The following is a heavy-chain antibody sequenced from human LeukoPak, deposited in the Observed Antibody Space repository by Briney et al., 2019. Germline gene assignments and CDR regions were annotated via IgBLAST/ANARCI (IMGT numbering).Heavy chain of an antibody. CDR3: AKDRYSSGWYRGGNFDY. Sequence: GGSLRLSCAASGFTFSSYAMSWVRQAPGKGLEWVSAISGSGGSTYYADSVKGRVTISRDNSKNTLYLQMNSLGAEDTAVYYCAKDRYSSGWYRGGNFDYWGQGTLVTVSS. J-gene: IGHJ4*02. CDR2: ISGSGGST. CDR1: GFTFSSYA. V-gene: IGHV3-23*01. D-gene: IGHD6-19*01.